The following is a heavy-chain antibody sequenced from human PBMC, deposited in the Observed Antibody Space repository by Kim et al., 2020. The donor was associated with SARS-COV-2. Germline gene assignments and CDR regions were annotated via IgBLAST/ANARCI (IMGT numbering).Heavy chain of an antibody. V-gene: IGHV3-21*01. J-gene: IGHJ5*02. CDR2: ISSSSSHI. Sequence: GGSLRLSCAASGFTFSSYNMNWVRQAPGRGLEWVSSISSSSSHIYYADSVKGRFTPSRDNAKNSLYLQMNSLRAEDTAVYYCARQSVTTFGDWFDPWGQGTLVTVSS. D-gene: IGHD3-10*02. CDR3: ARQSVTTFGDWFDP. CDR1: GFTFSSYN.